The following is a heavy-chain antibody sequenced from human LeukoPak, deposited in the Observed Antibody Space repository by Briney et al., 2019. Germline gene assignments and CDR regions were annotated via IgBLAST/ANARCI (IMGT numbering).Heavy chain of an antibody. J-gene: IGHJ6*04. CDR3: ARDPTMVRGPSMDV. Sequence: SETLSLTCAVSGGSISSSNWWSWVRQPPGKGLEWIGEIYHSGSTNYNPSLKSRVTISVDKSKIQFSLKLSSVTAADTAVYYCARDPTMVRGPSMDVWGKGTTVTVSS. D-gene: IGHD3-10*01. CDR1: GGSISSSNW. CDR2: IYHSGST. V-gene: IGHV4-4*02.